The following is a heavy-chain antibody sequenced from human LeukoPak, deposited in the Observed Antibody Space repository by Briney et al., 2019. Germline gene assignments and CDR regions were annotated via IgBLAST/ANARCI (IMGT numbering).Heavy chain of an antibody. J-gene: IGHJ5*02. Sequence: GGSLRPSCAASGFTFSSYAMSWVRQAPGKGLEWVSAISGSGGSTYYADSVKGRFTISRDNAKNSLYLQMNNLRAEDTALYYCASFNVINYFDPWGQGTLVTVSS. CDR2: ISGSGGST. CDR3: ASFNVINYFDP. D-gene: IGHD2/OR15-2a*01. V-gene: IGHV3-23*01. CDR1: GFTFSSYA.